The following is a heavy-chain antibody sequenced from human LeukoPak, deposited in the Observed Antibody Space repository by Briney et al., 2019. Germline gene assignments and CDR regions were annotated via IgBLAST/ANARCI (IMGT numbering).Heavy chain of an antibody. V-gene: IGHV3-23*01. CDR2: ISGSGGSK. D-gene: IGHD2-15*01. J-gene: IGHJ6*04. CDR3: AGYCSGGSCFRAHYYYYYGLDV. Sequence: GGSLRLSCAASGFTFSNYALSWIRQAPGKGLEWVSGISGSGGSKDYADSVKGRITISRDNSKNTLYLQMNSLRAEDTAVYYCAGYCSGGSCFRAHYYYYYGLDVWGKGTTVSVSS. CDR1: GFTFSNYA.